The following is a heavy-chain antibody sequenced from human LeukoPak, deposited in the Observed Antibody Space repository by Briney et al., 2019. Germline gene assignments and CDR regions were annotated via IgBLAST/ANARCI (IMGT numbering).Heavy chain of an antibody. V-gene: IGHV4-59*01. CDR2: IKYSGST. CDR3: ARGKYFYGSRPIAGWYFDY. CDR1: GVSISSYY. J-gene: IGHJ4*02. D-gene: IGHD3-22*01. Sequence: SETLSLTCTVSGVSISSYYWSWIRQPPGKGLEWIGCIKYSGSTNYNPSLKSRVTISVDTSKNQFSLKLSSVTAADTAVYHCARGKYFYGSRPIAGWYFDYWGQGTLVTVSS.